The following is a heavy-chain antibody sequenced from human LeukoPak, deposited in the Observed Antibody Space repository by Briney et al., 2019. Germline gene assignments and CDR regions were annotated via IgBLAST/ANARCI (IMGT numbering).Heavy chain of an antibody. J-gene: IGHJ4*02. V-gene: IGHV3-53*01. CDR3: ATTVAEAAPGVIDY. Sequence: GGSLRLSCAVSGFTVYSNYMTWVRQAPGKGPEWLSVIYSGGDTYYADSVKGRFTISRDNSKNMVYLQMNSLRAEDTAVYYCATTVAEAAPGVIDYWGQGTLVTVSS. CDR1: GFTVYSNY. D-gene: IGHD6-6*01. CDR2: IYSGGDT.